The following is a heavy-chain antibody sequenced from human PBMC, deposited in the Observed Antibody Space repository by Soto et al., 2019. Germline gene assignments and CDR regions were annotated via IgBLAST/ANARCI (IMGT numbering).Heavy chain of an antibody. CDR1: DGSTSDDTYY. Sequence: SETMSHTCTFSDGSTSDDTYYLEWISPPPGKGLEWIGSIYYSGTSSYNPSLESRVTMSVDTSKKQLSLRLRSVTATDTAVYFCNKPRSSFQWPPFDPWGHGTVVTVSS. CDR2: IYYSGTS. D-gene: IGHD6-19*01. CDR3: NKPRSSFQWPPFDP. J-gene: IGHJ5*02. V-gene: IGHV4-39*03.